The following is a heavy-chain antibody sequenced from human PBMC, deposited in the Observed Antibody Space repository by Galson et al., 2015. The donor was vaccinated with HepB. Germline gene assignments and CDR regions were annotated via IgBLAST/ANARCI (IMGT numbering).Heavy chain of an antibody. D-gene: IGHD6-19*01. V-gene: IGHV3-23*01. Sequence: SLRLSCAASGFTFSSDAMSWVRQAPGKGLEWVSSISGSGSNKYYADSVKGRFTTSRDNAKNMVYLQMDSLRDEDTAVYYCCSGPTRYTGWYRGLHRFFQHWGQGTLVTVSS. J-gene: IGHJ1*01. CDR3: CSGPTRYTGWYRGLHRFFQH. CDR2: ISGSGSNK. CDR1: GFTFSSDA.